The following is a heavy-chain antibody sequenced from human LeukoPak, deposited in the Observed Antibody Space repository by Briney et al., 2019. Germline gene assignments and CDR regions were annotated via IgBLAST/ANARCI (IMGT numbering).Heavy chain of an antibody. Sequence: GGSLRLSCAASGFTFSSYWMHWVRQAPGKGLVWVSRINSDGSSTIYADSVKGRFTISRDNAKNTLYLQMNSLRAEDTAVYYCATGNYYDSSGYGYYWGQGTLVTVSS. D-gene: IGHD3-22*01. J-gene: IGHJ4*02. CDR1: GFTFSSYW. CDR3: ATGNYYDSSGYGYY. V-gene: IGHV3-74*01. CDR2: INSDGSST.